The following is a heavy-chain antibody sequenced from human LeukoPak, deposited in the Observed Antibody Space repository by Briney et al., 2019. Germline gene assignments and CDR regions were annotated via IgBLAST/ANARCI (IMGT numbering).Heavy chain of an antibody. V-gene: IGHV4-30-4*01. Sequence: PSETLSLTCTVSGGSISSGDYYWSWIRQPPGKGLEWIGYIYYSGSTYYNPSLKSRVTISVDTSKNQFSLKLSSVTAADTAVYYCAGYYTSYWYFDLWGRGTLVTVSS. J-gene: IGHJ2*01. D-gene: IGHD3-3*01. CDR1: GGSISSGDYY. CDR3: AGYYTSYWYFDL. CDR2: IYYSGST.